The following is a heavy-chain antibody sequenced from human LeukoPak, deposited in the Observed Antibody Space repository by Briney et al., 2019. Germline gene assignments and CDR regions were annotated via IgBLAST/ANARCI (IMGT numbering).Heavy chain of an antibody. J-gene: IGHJ4*02. CDR3: ATHPHLDY. CDR2: INNDGGNI. Sequence: GGSLRLSCVASGLTFSSYWMHWVRQAPGKGLAWVSRINNDGGNIGYADAVKGRFTISRDNAKNTLYLQMNSLRPEDTAIYHCATHPHLDYWGQGTLVTVSS. V-gene: IGHV3-74*01. CDR1: GLTFSSYW.